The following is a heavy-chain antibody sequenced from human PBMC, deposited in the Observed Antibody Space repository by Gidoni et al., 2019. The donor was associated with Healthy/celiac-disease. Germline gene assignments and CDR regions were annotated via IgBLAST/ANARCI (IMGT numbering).Heavy chain of an antibody. CDR2: INHSGST. CDR1: GGSFSGYY. Sequence: QVQLQQWGAGLLMPSETLSLTCAVYGGSFSGYYWSWIRQPPGKGLEWIGEINHSGSTNYNPSLKSRVTISVDTSKNQFSLKLSSVTAADTAVYYCAGRRDGYSIIWGQGTMVTVSS. J-gene: IGHJ3*02. CDR3: AGRRDGYSII. V-gene: IGHV4-34*01. D-gene: IGHD2-15*01.